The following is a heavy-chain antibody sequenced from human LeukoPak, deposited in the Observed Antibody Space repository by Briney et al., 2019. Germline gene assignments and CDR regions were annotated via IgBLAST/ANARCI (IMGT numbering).Heavy chain of an antibody. CDR3: ARATTGEPYSWFDP. Sequence: TPSETLSLTCTVSGGSISSYYWSWIQQPPGKGLESLGYIYYTGSTNYNPSLRSRVTISVDTSKNQFSLKLSSVTAADTAVYYCARATTGEPYSWFDPWGQGTLVTVSS. V-gene: IGHV4-59*01. CDR2: IYYTGST. CDR1: GGSISSYY. J-gene: IGHJ5*02. D-gene: IGHD7-27*01.